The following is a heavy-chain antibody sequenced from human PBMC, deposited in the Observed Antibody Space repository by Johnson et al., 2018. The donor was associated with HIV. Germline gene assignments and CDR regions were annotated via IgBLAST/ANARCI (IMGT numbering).Heavy chain of an antibody. D-gene: IGHD1-26*01. CDR3: AKGGQWELLAAFDL. CDR2: ISWNSGSI. V-gene: IGHV3-9*01. J-gene: IGHJ3*01. Sequence: VQLVESGGGLVQPGRTLRLSCAASGFTFDDYAMHWVRQAPGKGLEWVSGISWNSGSIGYASSVKGRFTISRDNAKNSLYLQMNSLRADDTAVYCCAKGGQWELLAAFDLWGQGTMVTVSS. CDR1: GFTFDDYA.